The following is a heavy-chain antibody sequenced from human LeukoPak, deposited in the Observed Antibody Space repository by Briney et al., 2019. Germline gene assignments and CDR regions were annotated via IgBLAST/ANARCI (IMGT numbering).Heavy chain of an antibody. J-gene: IGHJ4*02. CDR2: INHSGST. CDR3: ARGVLIRFLVWYRFDY. CDR1: GGSFSGYY. D-gene: IGHD3-3*01. Sequence: PSETLSLTCAVYGGSFSGYYWSWIRQPPGKGLEWIGEINHSGSTNYNPSLKSQVTISVDTSKNQFSLKLSSVTAADTAVYYCARGVLIRFLVWYRFDYWGQGTLVTVSS. V-gene: IGHV4-34*01.